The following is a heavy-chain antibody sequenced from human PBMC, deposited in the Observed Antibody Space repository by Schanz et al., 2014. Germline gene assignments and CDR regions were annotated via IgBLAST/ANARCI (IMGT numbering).Heavy chain of an antibody. CDR1: GFTASSHS. Sequence: DVQLLESGGGLIQPGGSLRLSCGVSGFTASSHSMNWVRQAPGKGLEWVSYVSRSTPDIYYADSVKGRFTISGDSSKYTVYLQMNSLRADDTAVYYCAKGPYYYYYMDVWGNGTTVTVSS. J-gene: IGHJ6*03. CDR3: AKGPYYYYYMDV. V-gene: IGHV3-48*01. CDR2: VSRSTPDI.